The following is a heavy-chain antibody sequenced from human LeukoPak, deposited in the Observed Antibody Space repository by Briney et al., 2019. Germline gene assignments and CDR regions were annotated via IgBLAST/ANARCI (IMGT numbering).Heavy chain of an antibody. J-gene: IGHJ5*02. CDR2: MNPNSGNT. Sequence: ASVKVSCKASGHTFTSYDINWVRQATGQGLEWMGWMNPNSGNTGYAQKFQGRVTMTRNTSISTAYMELSSLRSEDTAVYYCARGPLSKRNWFDPWGQGTLVTVSS. V-gene: IGHV1-8*01. CDR1: GHTFTSYD. CDR3: ARGPLSKRNWFDP. D-gene: IGHD2/OR15-2a*01.